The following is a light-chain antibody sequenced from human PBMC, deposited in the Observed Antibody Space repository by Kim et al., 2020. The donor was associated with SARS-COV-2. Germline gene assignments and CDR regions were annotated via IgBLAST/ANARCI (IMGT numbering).Light chain of an antibody. CDR3: AAWDDSMSAFV. CDR2: NND. V-gene: IGLV1-44*01. Sequence: GQRVIIFCSARNSDIGRKTVSWYQVLPGSAPKLLIYNNDQRPSGIADQFSGSKSGTSASLAINGLQPEVEGDYYCAAWDDSMSAFVFGSGTKVTVL. J-gene: IGLJ1*01. CDR1: NSDIGRKT.